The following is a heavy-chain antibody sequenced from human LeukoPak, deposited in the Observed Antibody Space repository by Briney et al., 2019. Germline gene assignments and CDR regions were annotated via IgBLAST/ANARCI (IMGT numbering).Heavy chain of an antibody. V-gene: IGHV3-30*02. Sequence: GGSLRLSCAASGFTFSSYGMHWVRQAPGKGLEWVAFIRYDGSNKYYADSVKGRFTISRDNSKNTLYLQMNSLRAEDTAVYYCAKIPSGSSWEEFDYWGQGTLVTVSS. D-gene: IGHD6-13*01. CDR1: GFTFSSYG. CDR3: AKIPSGSSWEEFDY. J-gene: IGHJ4*02. CDR2: IRYDGSNK.